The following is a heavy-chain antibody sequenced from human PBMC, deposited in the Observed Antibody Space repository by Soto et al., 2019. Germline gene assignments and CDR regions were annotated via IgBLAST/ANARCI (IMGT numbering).Heavy chain of an antibody. CDR1: GFTFDDYA. CDR2: ISWNSGSI. J-gene: IGHJ4*02. Sequence: DVQLVESGGGLVQPGRSLRLSCAASGFTFDDYAMHWVRQAPGKGLEWVSGISWNSGSIGYADSVKGRFTISRDNAKNSLYLQMNSLRAEDTALYYCAKIGAYYDSSGALDYWGQGTLVTVSS. D-gene: IGHD3-22*01. V-gene: IGHV3-9*01. CDR3: AKIGAYYDSSGALDY.